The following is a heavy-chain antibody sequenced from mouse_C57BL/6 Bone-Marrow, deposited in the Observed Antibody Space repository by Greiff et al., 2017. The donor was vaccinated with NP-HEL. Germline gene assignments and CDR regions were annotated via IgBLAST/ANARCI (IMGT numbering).Heavy chain of an antibody. CDR2: IDPSDSYT. Sequence: QVQLKQPGAELVRPGTSVKLSCKASGYTFTSYWMHWVKQRPGQGLEWIGVIDPSDSYTNYNQKFKGKATLTVDTSSSTAYMQLSSLTSEDSAVYYCARSLYYYGSSQAWFAYWGQGTLVTVSA. CDR1: GYTFTSYW. D-gene: IGHD1-1*01. V-gene: IGHV1-59*01. CDR3: ARSLYYYGSSQAWFAY. J-gene: IGHJ3*01.